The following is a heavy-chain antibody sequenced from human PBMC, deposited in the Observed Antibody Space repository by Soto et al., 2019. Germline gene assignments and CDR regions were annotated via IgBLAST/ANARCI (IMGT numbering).Heavy chain of an antibody. D-gene: IGHD3-9*01. CDR3: ARDSDIYYGMDV. CDR1: GFTFSVHS. Sequence: LRLSCAASGFTFSVHSMNWVRRAPGKGLEWVSYISSTSSARYYADSVRGRFTISRDNVKYSLYLQMNSLTDEDTAVYYCARDSDIYYGMDVWGQGTTVTVSS. CDR2: ISSTSSAR. J-gene: IGHJ6*02. V-gene: IGHV3-48*02.